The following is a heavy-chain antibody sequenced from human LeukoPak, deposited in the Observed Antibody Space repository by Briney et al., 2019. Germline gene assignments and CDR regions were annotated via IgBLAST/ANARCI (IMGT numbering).Heavy chain of an antibody. CDR3: AHSVAGDYYDSSGYYYDGAVDI. CDR2: IYWDDDK. V-gene: IGHV2-5*02. Sequence: SGPTLVNPTQTLTLTCTFSGFSLSTSGVGVGWIRQPPGKALERLALIYWDDDKRYSPSLKSRLTITKDTSKNQVVLTMTNMDPVDTATYYCAHSVAGDYYDSSGYYYDGAVDIWGQGTMVTVSS. CDR1: GFSLSTSGVG. J-gene: IGHJ3*02. D-gene: IGHD3-22*01.